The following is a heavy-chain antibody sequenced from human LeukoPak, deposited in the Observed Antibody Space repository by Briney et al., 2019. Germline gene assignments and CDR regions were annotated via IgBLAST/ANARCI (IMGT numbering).Heavy chain of an antibody. J-gene: IGHJ4*02. V-gene: IGHV3-30*18. Sequence: GRSLRLSCAASGFSFSSYGMHRVRQAPGKGLEWVAVISYDGSNKYYADSVKGRFTISRDNSKNTLYLQMNSLRAEDTAVYYCAKVKFQATVTTDYFDYWGQGALVTVSS. CDR2: ISYDGSNK. CDR3: AKVKFQATVTTDYFDY. D-gene: IGHD4-17*01. CDR1: GFSFSSYG.